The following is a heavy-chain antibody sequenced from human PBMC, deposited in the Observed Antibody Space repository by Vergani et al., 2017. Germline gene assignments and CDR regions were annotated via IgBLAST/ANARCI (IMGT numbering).Heavy chain of an antibody. CDR3: ARVQNNVLRFLEWTEHVANYYYYYMDV. CDR2: IYYSGST. V-gene: IGHV4-59*01. CDR1: GGSISSYY. J-gene: IGHJ6*03. D-gene: IGHD3-3*01. Sequence: QVQLQESGPGLVKPSETLSLTCTVSGGSISSYYWSWIRQPPGKGLEWIGYIYYSGSTNYNHSLNSRVPISVDTSKKQFSLELGSVTAADTAVYYCARVQNNVLRFLEWTEHVANYYYYYMDVWGKGTTVTVSS.